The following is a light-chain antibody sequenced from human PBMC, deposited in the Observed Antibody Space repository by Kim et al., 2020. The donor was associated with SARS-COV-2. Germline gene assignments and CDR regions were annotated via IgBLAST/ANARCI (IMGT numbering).Light chain of an antibody. CDR3: QHFGASSYT. CDR2: GAS. V-gene: IGKV3-20*01. CDR1: QRITRNS. J-gene: IGKJ2*01. Sequence: LAPGERANLSCVARQRITRNSLAWDQQRPGQAPRLLIHGASRRATGIPDRFTGSGSDIEFTLSISRLEPEDFAVYYCQHFGASSYTFGQGTKLEI.